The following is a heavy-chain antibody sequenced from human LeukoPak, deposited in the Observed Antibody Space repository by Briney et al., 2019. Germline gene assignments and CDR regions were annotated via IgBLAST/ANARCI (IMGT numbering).Heavy chain of an antibody. D-gene: IGHD5-12*01. CDR3: ARDRGYPFDY. Sequence: SETLSLTCTVSGGSISSYYWSWIRQPPGKGLEWIGSIYYSGSTYYNPSLKSRVTISVDTSKNQFSLKLSSVTAADTAVYYCARDRGYPFDYWGQGTLVTVSS. CDR1: GGSISSYY. J-gene: IGHJ4*02. V-gene: IGHV4-59*12. CDR2: IYYSGST.